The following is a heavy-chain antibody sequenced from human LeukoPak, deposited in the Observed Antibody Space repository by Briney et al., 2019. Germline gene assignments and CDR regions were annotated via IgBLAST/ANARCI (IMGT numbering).Heavy chain of an antibody. CDR2: LFSGGNT. J-gene: IGHJ5*02. CDR3: ARDRGANWFDP. V-gene: IGHV3-53*01. Sequence: GGSLRLSCAASGFTFSTYAMSWVRQAPGKGLEWVSVLFSGGNTYYADSVKGRFAVSRDNSKNTLYLQMNSLRAEDTAVYYCARDRGANWFDPWGQGTLVTVSS. CDR1: GFTFSTYA.